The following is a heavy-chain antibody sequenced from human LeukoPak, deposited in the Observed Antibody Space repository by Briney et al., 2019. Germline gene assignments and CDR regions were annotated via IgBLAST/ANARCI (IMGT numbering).Heavy chain of an antibody. J-gene: IGHJ6*02. V-gene: IGHV1-46*01. D-gene: IGHD4-17*01. CDR1: GYTFTSYY. CDR3: ARCMTTVTHEVTGVPGGYYYYYGMDV. Sequence: ASVKVSCKASGYTFTSYYMHWVRQAPGQGLEWMGIINPSGGSTSYAQKFQGRVTMTRDTSTSTVYMELSSLRSEDTAVYYCARCMTTVTHEVTGVPGGYYYYYGMDVWGQGTTVTVSS. CDR2: INPSGGST.